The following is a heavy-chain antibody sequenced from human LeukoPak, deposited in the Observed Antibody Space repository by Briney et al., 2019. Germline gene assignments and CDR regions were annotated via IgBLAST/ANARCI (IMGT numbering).Heavy chain of an antibody. Sequence: ASVKVSCKASGYTFTGYYMHWVRQAPGQGLEWMGWINPNSGGTNYAQKFQGRVTMTRDTSISTAYMELSRLRSDDTAVYYCAREEITMVRGAPSLFDPWGQGTLVTVSS. CDR2: INPNSGGT. D-gene: IGHD3-10*01. V-gene: IGHV1-2*02. J-gene: IGHJ5*02. CDR1: GYTFTGYY. CDR3: AREEITMVRGAPSLFDP.